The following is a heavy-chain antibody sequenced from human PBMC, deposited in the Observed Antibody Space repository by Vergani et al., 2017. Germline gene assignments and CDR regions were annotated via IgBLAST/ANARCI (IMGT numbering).Heavy chain of an antibody. Sequence: QVQLQQWGAGLLKPSETLSLTCAVYGGSFSGYYWSWIRQPPGKGLEWIGEINHSGSTNYNPSLKSRVTISVDTSKNQFSLKLSSVTAADTAVYYCARGPNDYVWGSYRKSPFDPWGHGTLVTVSS. CDR3: ARGPNDYVWGSYRKSPFDP. CDR1: GGSFSGYY. J-gene: IGHJ5*02. CDR2: INHSGST. V-gene: IGHV4-34*01. D-gene: IGHD3-16*02.